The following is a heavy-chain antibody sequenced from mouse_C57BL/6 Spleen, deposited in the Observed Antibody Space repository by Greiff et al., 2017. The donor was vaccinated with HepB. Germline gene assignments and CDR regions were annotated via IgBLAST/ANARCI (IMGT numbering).Heavy chain of an antibody. CDR2: INPYNGGT. CDR3: ARYPITTALWYFDV. Sequence: EVQLQQSGPVLVKPGASVKMSCKASGYTFTDYYMNWVKQSHGKSLEWIGVINPYNGGTSYNQKFKGKATLTVDKSSSTAYMELNSLTSEDSAVYYCARYPITTALWYFDVWGTGTTVTVSS. D-gene: IGHD1-2*01. CDR1: GYTFTDYY. V-gene: IGHV1-19*01. J-gene: IGHJ1*03.